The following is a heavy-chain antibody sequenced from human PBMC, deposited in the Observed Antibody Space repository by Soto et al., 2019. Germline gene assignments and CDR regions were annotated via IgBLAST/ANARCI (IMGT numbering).Heavy chain of an antibody. CDR2: INPSGGST. D-gene: IGHD3-10*01. V-gene: IGHV1-46*03. CDR1: GYTFTSYY. CDR3: ARDQRGYMVRGVIITSYYYGMDV. J-gene: IGHJ6*02. Sequence: ASVKVSCKASGYTFTSYYMHWVRQAPGQGLEWMGIINPSGGSTSYAQKFQGRVTMTRDTSTSTVYMELSSLRSEDTAVYYCARDQRGYMVRGVIITSYYYGMDVCGQGTTVTVSS.